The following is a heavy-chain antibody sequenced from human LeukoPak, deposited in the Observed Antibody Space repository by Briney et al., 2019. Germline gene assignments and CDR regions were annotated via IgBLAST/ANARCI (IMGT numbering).Heavy chain of an antibody. V-gene: IGHV1-24*01. CDR3: ARDSLWFGELFSNHWFDP. CDR1: GYTLTELS. Sequence: GASVKVSCKVSGYTLTELSMHWVRQAPGKGLEWMGGFDPEDGETIYAQKFQGRVTMTTDTSTSTAYMELRSLRSDDTAVYYCARDSLWFGELFSNHWFDPWGQGTLVTVSS. D-gene: IGHD3-10*01. J-gene: IGHJ5*02. CDR2: FDPEDGET.